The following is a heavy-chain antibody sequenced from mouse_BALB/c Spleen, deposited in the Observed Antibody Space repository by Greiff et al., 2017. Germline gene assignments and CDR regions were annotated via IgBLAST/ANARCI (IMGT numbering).Heavy chain of an antibody. J-gene: IGHJ4*01. CDR3: ARNGYDGYDYAMDY. CDR1: GFNIKDTY. D-gene: IGHD2-2*01. Sequence: EVQRVESGAELVKPGASVKLSCTASGFNIKDTYMHWVKQRPEQGLEWIGRIDPANGNTKYDPKFQGKATITADTSSNTAYLQLSSLTSEDTAVYYCARNGYDGYDYAMDYWGQGTSVTVSS. V-gene: IGHV14-3*02. CDR2: IDPANGNT.